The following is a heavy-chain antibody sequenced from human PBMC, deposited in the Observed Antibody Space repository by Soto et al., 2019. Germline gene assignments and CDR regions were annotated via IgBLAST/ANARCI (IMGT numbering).Heavy chain of an antibody. Sequence: GGSLRLSCAASGFTFSSYSMNWVRQAPGKGLEWVSYISSSSSTIYYADSVKGRFTISRDNAKNSLYLQMNSLRDEDTAVYYWARGSLIGGLRFLEWFLFDIWGQGTMVTVSS. CDR1: GFTFSSYS. V-gene: IGHV3-48*02. J-gene: IGHJ3*02. D-gene: IGHD3-3*01. CDR3: ARGSLIGGLRFLEWFLFDI. CDR2: ISSSSSTI.